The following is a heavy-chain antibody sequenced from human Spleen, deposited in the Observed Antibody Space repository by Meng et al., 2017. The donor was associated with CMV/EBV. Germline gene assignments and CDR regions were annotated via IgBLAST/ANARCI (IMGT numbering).Heavy chain of an antibody. V-gene: IGHV3-74*01. CDR2: INSDGSST. CDR1: GFIVSSYW. J-gene: IGHJ5*02. D-gene: IGHD1-26*01. CDR3: ARGPGARFDP. Sequence: GESLKISCAASGFIVSSYWMHWVRQAPGKGLVWVSRINSDGSSTTYADSVKGRFTISRDNAKNTLYLQMNSLRVEDTAVYYCARGPGARFDPWGQGTLVTVSS.